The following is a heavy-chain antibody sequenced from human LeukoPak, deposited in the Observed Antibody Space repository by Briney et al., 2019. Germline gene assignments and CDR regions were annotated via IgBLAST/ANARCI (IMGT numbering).Heavy chain of an antibody. J-gene: IGHJ6*03. CDR2: IYYSGST. D-gene: IGHD2-2*01. CDR1: GGSISSYY. V-gene: IGHV4-59*01. Sequence: PSETLSLTCTVSGGSISSYYWSWIRHPPGKGLEWIGYIYYSGSTNYNPSLKSRVTISVDTSKNQFSLKLSSVTAADTAGYYCAGVRNIVVGDYYYMDVWGKGTTVTISS. CDR3: AGVRNIVVGDYYYMDV.